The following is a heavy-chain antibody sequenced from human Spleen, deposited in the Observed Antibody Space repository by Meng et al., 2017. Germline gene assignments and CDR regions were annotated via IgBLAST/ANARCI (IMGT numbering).Heavy chain of an antibody. V-gene: IGHV1-2*06. CDR2: IKPQSGDT. CDR1: GYTFTAYY. D-gene: IGHD6-19*01. CDR3: ARSSGWCRADY. J-gene: IGHJ4*02. Sequence: ASVKVSCKSSGYTFTAYYIHWVRQAPGQGLEWMGHIKPQSGDTLYAQKFHGRVTMTRDTSISTAYMELTSLTSDDTAVYYCARSSGWCRADYWGQGTLVTVSS.